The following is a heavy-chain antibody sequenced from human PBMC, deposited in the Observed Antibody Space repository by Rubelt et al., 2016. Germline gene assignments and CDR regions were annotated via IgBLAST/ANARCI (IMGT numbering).Heavy chain of an antibody. CDR2: ISYDGSNK. D-gene: IGHD4-17*01. CDR1: GFTFSSYA. V-gene: IGHV3-30*04. CDR3: ARDTVDP. Sequence: GGGVVQPGRSLRLSCAASGFTFSSYAMHWVRQAPGKGLEWVAVISYDGSNKYYADSVKGRFTISRDNSKNTLYLQMNSLRAEETAVYYCARDTVDPWGQGTLVTVTS. J-gene: IGHJ5*02.